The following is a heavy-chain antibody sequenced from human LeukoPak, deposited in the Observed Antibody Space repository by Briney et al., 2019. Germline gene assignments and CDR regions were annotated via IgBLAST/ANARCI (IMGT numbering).Heavy chain of an antibody. CDR2: IYYSGST. D-gene: IGHD3-22*01. CDR1: VDSISSYY. V-gene: IGHV4-59*01. CDR3: ASADSSGYASFDY. Sequence: SETLSLTCTVSVDSISSYYWSWIRQPPGKGLEWIGYIYYSGSTNYNPSLKSRVTISVDTSKNQFSLKLSSVTAADTAVYYCASADSSGYASFDYWGQGTLVTVSS. J-gene: IGHJ4*02.